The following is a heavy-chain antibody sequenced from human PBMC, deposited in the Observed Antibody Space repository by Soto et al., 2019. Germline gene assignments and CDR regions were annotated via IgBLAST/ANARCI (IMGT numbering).Heavy chain of an antibody. CDR2: IYWDDDK. CDR3: AHIVVAGLGYYFDY. D-gene: IGHD6-19*01. V-gene: IGHV2-5*02. CDR1: GFSLSSTRMA. Sequence: QITLKESGPTLVKPTQTLTLTCTFSGFSLSSTRMAVGWIRQPPGKALEWLALIYWDDDKRSSSFLKSRLTITKDTSKNPVVLTMSNMDPVDTARYYCAHIVVAGLGYYFDYWGQGTLVTVSS. J-gene: IGHJ4*02.